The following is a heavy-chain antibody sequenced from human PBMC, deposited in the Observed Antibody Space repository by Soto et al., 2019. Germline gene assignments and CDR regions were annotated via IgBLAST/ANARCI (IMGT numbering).Heavy chain of an antibody. CDR1: GSTFSRYW. CDR3: ARALYYYDSSGYGF. V-gene: IGHV3-53*01. CDR2: IYGGGST. J-gene: IGHJ4*02. D-gene: IGHD3-22*01. Sequence: PGGSLGLSCAASGSTFSRYWMSWVRQAPGKGLEWVSVIYGGGSTYYADSVKGRFTISRDNSKNTLYLQMNSLRAEDTAVYYCARALYYYDSSGYGFWGQGTLVTVLL.